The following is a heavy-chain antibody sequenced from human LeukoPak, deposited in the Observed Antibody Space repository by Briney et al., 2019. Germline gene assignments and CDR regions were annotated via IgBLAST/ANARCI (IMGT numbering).Heavy chain of an antibody. CDR1: GYTFTSYG. CDR3: ARVFSRTMIVAQDFDY. CDR2: ISAYNGNT. V-gene: IGHV1-18*01. Sequence: ASVKVSCKASGYTFTSYGISWVRQAPGQELEWMGWISAYNGNTNYAQKLQGRVTMTTDTSTSTAYMELRSLRSDDTAVYYCARVFSRTMIVAQDFDYWGQGTLVTVSS. J-gene: IGHJ4*02. D-gene: IGHD3-22*01.